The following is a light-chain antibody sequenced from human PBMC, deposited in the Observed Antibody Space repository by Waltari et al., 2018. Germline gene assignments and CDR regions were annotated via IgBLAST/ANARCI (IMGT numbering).Light chain of an antibody. CDR2: DKN. Sequence: TQHSAVSVALGQTVRITCQGDGIRSYYASWYRQRPGQAPMLVMYDKNNRPSGVPDRFSGFSSNNTASLTITGAQAEDEAYYYCHSRDAGGVGGTFGEGTKLTVL. V-gene: IGLV3-19*01. J-gene: IGLJ3*02. CDR3: HSRDAGGVGGT. CDR1: GIRSYY.